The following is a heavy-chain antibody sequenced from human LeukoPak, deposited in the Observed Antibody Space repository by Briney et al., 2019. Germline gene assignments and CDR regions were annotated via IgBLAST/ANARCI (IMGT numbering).Heavy chain of an antibody. Sequence: SETLSLTCTVSGGSFSDYYWAWIRQPAGTGLEWIGRIFTNGFTDYNPSLKSRATMSVDTSKNQFSLKLSSVTAADTAVYFCAREARIYVRDGYYHGIWGQGTLVTVSS. J-gene: IGHJ4*02. V-gene: IGHV4-4*07. D-gene: IGHD3-22*01. CDR3: AREARIYVRDGYYHGI. CDR1: GGSFSDYY. CDR2: IFTNGFT.